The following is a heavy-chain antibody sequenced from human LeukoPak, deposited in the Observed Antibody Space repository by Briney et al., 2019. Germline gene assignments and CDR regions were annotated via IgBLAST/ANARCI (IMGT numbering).Heavy chain of an antibody. CDR2: ISGSGGST. Sequence: GGSLRLSCAASGFTFSSYAMSWVRQAPGKGLEWVSAISGSGGSTYYADSVKGRFTISRDNSKNTLYPQMNSLRAEDTAVYYCAKYATPYDSSGYYYMGDAFDIWGQGTMVTVSS. CDR1: GFTFSSYA. V-gene: IGHV3-23*01. D-gene: IGHD3-22*01. J-gene: IGHJ3*02. CDR3: AKYATPYDSSGYYYMGDAFDI.